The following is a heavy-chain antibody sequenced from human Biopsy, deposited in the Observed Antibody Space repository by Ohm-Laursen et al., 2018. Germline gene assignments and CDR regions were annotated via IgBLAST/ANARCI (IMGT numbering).Heavy chain of an antibody. CDR2: IYTIGDT. Sequence: GTLSLTCTVSGASMTGYFWTWVRQPAGKGLEWIGHIYTIGDTTYNPSLESRVTMSLDTSENQFSLKMTSLTAAVTAVYFCAREDEGLLRALDLWGQGTMVTVSS. J-gene: IGHJ3*01. CDR3: AREDEGLLRALDL. CDR1: GASMTGYF. V-gene: IGHV4-4*07. D-gene: IGHD3-3*01.